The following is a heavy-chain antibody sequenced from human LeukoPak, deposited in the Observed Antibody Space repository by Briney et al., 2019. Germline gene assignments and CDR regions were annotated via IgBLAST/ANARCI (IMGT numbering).Heavy chain of an antibody. V-gene: IGHV5-51*01. CDR2: GYPGDSDT. J-gene: IGHJ4*02. CDR3: ARRSYGVKDFDY. D-gene: IGHD4-23*01. Sequence: GASPTTSCKGSGYSFTSYWIGGVRLIPGKEVVSVGIGYPGDSDTRYSPSFQGQVTISADKSISTAYLQWSSLKASDTAMYYCARRSYGVKDFDYWGQGTLVTVSS. CDR1: GYSFTSYW.